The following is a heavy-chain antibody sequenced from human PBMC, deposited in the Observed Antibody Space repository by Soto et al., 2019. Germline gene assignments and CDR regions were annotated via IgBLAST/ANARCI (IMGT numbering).Heavy chain of an antibody. CDR3: VRGSLYNIDSSGTEPWFDP. CDR1: GGSVSANSYY. V-gene: IGHV4-61*01. D-gene: IGHD6-19*01. CDR2: IYHTGIS. J-gene: IGHJ5*02. Sequence: QVQLQESGPGLVKPSETLSLTCTVSGGSVSANSYYWNWIRLPPGKGLQWVGHIYHTGISQYSPAVKSRALTALDTPKNQLSLRLSSVTVAETAVYYCVRGSLYNIDSSGTEPWFDPWGQGALATVSS.